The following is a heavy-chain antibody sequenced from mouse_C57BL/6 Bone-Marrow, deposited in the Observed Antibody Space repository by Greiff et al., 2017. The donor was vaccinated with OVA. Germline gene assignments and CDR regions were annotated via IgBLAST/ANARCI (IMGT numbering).Heavy chain of an antibody. Sequence: ESGPGLVKPSQSLSLTCSVTGYSITSGYYWNWIRQFPGNKLEWMGYISYDGSNNYNPSLKNRISITRDTSKNQFFLKLNSVTTEDTATYYCAHYSYAMDYGGQGTSVTVSS. CDR1: GYSITSGYY. D-gene: IGHD1-2*01. CDR2: ISYDGSN. V-gene: IGHV3-6*01. J-gene: IGHJ4*01. CDR3: AHYSYAMDY.